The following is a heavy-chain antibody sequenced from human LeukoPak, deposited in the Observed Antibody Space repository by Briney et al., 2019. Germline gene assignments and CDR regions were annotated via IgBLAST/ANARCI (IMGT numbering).Heavy chain of an antibody. CDR2: TSYDGRNK. D-gene: IGHD4-11*01. J-gene: IGHJ6*02. Sequence: GGSLRLSCAASGFTFSSYAMHWVRQAPGKGLEWVAVTSYDGRNKYYADSVKGRFTISRDNSKNTVYQEMNSLRVKDTAVYYCARDRASVDYSNFGMDVWGQGTTVTVSS. CDR1: GFTFSSYA. CDR3: ARDRASVDYSNFGMDV. V-gene: IGHV3-30*04.